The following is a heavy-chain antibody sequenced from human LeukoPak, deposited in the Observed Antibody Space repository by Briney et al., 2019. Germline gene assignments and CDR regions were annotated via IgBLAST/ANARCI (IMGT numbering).Heavy chain of an antibody. CDR3: ARERWELTHDAFDI. CDR2: IYYSGST. V-gene: IGHV4-59*01. D-gene: IGHD1-26*01. Sequence: ASETLSLTCTVSGGSISSYYWSWIRQPPGKGLEWIGYIYYSGSTNYNPSLKSRVTISVDTSKNQFSLKLSSVTAADTAVYYCARERWELTHDAFDIWGQGTMVTVSS. J-gene: IGHJ3*02. CDR1: GGSISSYY.